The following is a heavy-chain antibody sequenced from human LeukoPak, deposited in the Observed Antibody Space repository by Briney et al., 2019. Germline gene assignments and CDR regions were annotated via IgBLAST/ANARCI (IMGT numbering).Heavy chain of an antibody. J-gene: IGHJ5*02. V-gene: IGHV4-39*07. CDR1: GGSISSSSYY. Sequence: PSGTLSLTCTVSGGSISSSSYYWGWIRQPPGKGLEWLGGINYSGSTYYNPSLKSRVTISVDTSKNQFSLKLSSVTAADTAVYYCARGRLAVAVVRNNWFDPWGQGTLVTVSS. CDR3: ARGRLAVAVVRNNWFDP. D-gene: IGHD6-19*01. CDR2: INYSGST.